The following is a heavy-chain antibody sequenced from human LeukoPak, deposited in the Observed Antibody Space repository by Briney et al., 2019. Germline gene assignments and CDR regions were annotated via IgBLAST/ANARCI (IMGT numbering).Heavy chain of an antibody. CDR2: IYYSGST. D-gene: IGHD2-15*01. Sequence: SETLSLTCTVSGGSISSYYWSWIRQPPGKGLEWIGYIYYSGSTNYNPSLKSRVTISVDTSKNQFSLKLSSVTAADTAVYYCARAGAATVDYWGQGALVTVSS. CDR1: GGSISSYY. V-gene: IGHV4-59*08. CDR3: ARAGAATVDY. J-gene: IGHJ4*02.